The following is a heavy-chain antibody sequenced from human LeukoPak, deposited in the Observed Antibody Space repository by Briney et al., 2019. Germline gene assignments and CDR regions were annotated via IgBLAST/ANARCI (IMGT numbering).Heavy chain of an antibody. V-gene: IGHV3-74*01. CDR3: ASYNWNFLRDY. CDR1: GFTFRSYT. CDR2: ISGDGRTT. D-gene: IGHD1-7*01. Sequence: GGSLRLSCAASGFTFRSYTMNWVRQAPGKGLVWVSGISGDGRTTRYADSVKGRFTISRDNAKNTLYLQMDSLRADDTAVYFCASYNWNFLRDYWGQGTLVTVSS. J-gene: IGHJ4*02.